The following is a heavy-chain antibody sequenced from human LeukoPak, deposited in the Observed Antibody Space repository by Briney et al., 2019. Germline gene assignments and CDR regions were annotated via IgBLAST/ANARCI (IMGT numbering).Heavy chain of an antibody. CDR2: IYHSGST. CDR1: GYSISSGYY. D-gene: IGHD2-2*01. CDR3: ASLCGSTSCAEYSSSDTPDY. V-gene: IGHV4-38-2*01. J-gene: IGHJ4*02. Sequence: SETLSLTCAVSGYSISSGYYWGWIRQPPGKGLEWIGSIYHSGSTYYNPSLKSRVTISVDTSENQFSLKLSSVTAADTAVYYCASLCGSTSCAEYSSSDTPDYWGQGTLVTVSS.